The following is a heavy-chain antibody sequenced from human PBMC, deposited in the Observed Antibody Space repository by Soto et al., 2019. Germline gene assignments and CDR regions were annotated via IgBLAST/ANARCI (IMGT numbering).Heavy chain of an antibody. CDR3: ARGARSSGWAWG. D-gene: IGHD6-19*01. J-gene: IGHJ4*02. Sequence: QVQLQESGPGLVKPSGTLSLTCAVSGGSISSSNWWSWVRQPPGKGLEWIGEIYHSGSTNYNPSLQSRATIQVDKSKNQIYLKLSSVTAADPAVYYCARGARSSGWAWGWGQGTLVTVSS. V-gene: IGHV4-4*02. CDR2: IYHSGST. CDR1: GGSISSSNW.